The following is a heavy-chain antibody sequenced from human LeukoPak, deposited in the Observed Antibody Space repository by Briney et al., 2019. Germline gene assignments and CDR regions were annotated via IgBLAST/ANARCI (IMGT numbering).Heavy chain of an antibody. Sequence: GGSLRLSYAASGYTFSNDWMSWVRQAPGKGLEWVSRINSDGSSTSYADSVKGRFTISRDNAKNTLYLQMNSLRAEDTAVYYCARDGYSGSSLFDSWGQGTLVTVSS. CDR3: ARDGYSGSSLFDS. CDR1: GYTFSNDW. J-gene: IGHJ4*02. V-gene: IGHV3-74*01. D-gene: IGHD1-26*01. CDR2: INSDGSST.